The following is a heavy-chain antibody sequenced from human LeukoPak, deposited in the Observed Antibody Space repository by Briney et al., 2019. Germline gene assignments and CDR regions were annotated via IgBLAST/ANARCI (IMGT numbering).Heavy chain of an antibody. J-gene: IGHJ4*02. CDR1: GDSVSSNSAA. V-gene: IGHV6-1*01. CDR2: TYYRSKWYN. D-gene: IGHD6-19*01. Sequence: PSQSLSLTCAISGDSVSSNSAAWNWIRQSPSRGLEWLGRTYYRSKWYNDYAVSVKSRITINPDTSKNQFSLQLNSVTPEDTAVYYCARGIGGAVAGTGPDLNFDYWGQGTLVTVSS. CDR3: ARGIGGAVAGTGPDLNFDY.